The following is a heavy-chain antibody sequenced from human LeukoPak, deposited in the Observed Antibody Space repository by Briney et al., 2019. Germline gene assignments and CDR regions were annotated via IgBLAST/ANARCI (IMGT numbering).Heavy chain of an antibody. Sequence: SETLSLTYTVSGGSVGSDNSYWNWIRQPAGKGLEWIGRIYADGSSTYNPSLKSRVTILVDTSKNQFSLRLSSMTAADTAVYYCARGYYYRTWGLGTLVTVSS. D-gene: IGHD3-10*01. V-gene: IGHV4-61*02. CDR1: GGSVGSDNSY. J-gene: IGHJ4*02. CDR3: ARGYYYRT. CDR2: IYADGSS.